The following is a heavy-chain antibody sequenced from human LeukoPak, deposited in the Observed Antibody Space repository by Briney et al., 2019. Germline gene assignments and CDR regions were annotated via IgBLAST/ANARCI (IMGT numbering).Heavy chain of an antibody. Sequence: SETLSLTCAVYGGSFSGYYWSWIRQPPGKGLEWIGEINHSGSTNYNPSLKGRVTISVDTSKNQFSLKLSSVTAADTAVYYCARGVGYCSSTSCYRAHWFDPWGQGTLVTVSS. CDR3: ARGVGYCSSTSCYRAHWFDP. V-gene: IGHV4-34*01. J-gene: IGHJ5*02. D-gene: IGHD2-2*02. CDR1: GGSFSGYY. CDR2: INHSGST.